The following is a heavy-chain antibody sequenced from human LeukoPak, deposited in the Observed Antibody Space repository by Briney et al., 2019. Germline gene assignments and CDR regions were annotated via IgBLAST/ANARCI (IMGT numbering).Heavy chain of an antibody. D-gene: IGHD6-13*01. V-gene: IGHV1-2*02. CDR1: GYTFTGYY. Sequence: ASVKVSCKASGYTFTGYYMHWVRQAPGQGLEWMGWINPNSGGTNYAQKFQGRVTMTRDTSISTAYMELSRLRSDDTAVYYCARESIRKGVAAAGTIGWGQGTLVTVSS. J-gene: IGHJ4*02. CDR3: ARESIRKGVAAAGTIG. CDR2: INPNSGGT.